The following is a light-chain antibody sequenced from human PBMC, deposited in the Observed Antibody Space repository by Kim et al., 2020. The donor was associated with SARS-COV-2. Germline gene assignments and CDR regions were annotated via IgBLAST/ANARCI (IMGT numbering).Light chain of an antibody. CDR1: KSVKSY. J-gene: IGKJ4*01. CDR2: DAS. CDR3: QHRINWPLT. Sequence: LSPGESATLSCRASKSVKSYLAWYQQKPGQAPRLLLYDASNRASAIPARCSGSGSGTDFTLTISGLEPEDFAVYYCQHRINWPLTFGGGTKVDIK. V-gene: IGKV3-11*01.